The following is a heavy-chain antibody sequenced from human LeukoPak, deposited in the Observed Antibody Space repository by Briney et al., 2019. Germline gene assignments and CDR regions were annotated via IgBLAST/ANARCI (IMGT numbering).Heavy chain of an antibody. CDR2: IYPGDSDT. D-gene: IGHD2-2*01. J-gene: IGHJ4*02. CDR3: ARVIGYCSSTSCYGHFDY. Sequence: GESLKISCKGSGYSFTNYWIGWVRQMPGKGLEWMGIIYPGDSDTRYSPSFQGQVAISADKSISTAYLQWSSLKASDTAMYYCARVIGYCSSTSCYGHFDYWGQGTLVTVSS. CDR1: GYSFTNYW. V-gene: IGHV5-51*01.